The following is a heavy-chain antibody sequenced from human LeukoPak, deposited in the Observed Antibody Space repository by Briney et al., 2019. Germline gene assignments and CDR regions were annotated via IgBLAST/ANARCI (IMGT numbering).Heavy chain of an antibody. J-gene: IGHJ4*02. V-gene: IGHV3-53*01. D-gene: IGHD3-10*01. CDR3: AKLKGWYGEGYFDY. Sequence: PGGSLRLSCAASVFTFSSNYMSWVRQPPGKGLEWVSVIYSGGTTFYADSVKGRFTISRDNSKNTLYLQMNSLRADDTAVYYCAKLKGWYGEGYFDYWGQGTVVTVSS. CDR2: IYSGGTT. CDR1: VFTFSSNY.